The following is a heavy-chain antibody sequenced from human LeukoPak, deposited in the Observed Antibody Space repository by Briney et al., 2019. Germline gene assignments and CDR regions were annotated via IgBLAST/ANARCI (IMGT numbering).Heavy chain of an antibody. CDR2: ITSSSAYV. V-gene: IGHV3-21*01. CDR3: ARKRPNYFDY. Sequence: GGSLRLSCVASGFTFSGYSMNWVRQAPGKGLEWVSSITSSSAYVNYADSVKGRFTISRDNAKSSLYLQMNSLRGEDTAVYYCARKRPNYFDYWGQGTLVTVSS. J-gene: IGHJ4*02. CDR1: GFTFSGYS.